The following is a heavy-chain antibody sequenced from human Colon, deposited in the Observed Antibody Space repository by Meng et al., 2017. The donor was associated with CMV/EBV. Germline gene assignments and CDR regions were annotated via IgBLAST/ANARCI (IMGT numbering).Heavy chain of an antibody. V-gene: IGHV3-74*01. D-gene: IGHD6-13*01. CDR3: ARDAADSSSPAWFDP. Sequence: GESLKISCAASGFTFSSYWMHWVRQAPGKGLVWVCRINTDGTTTSYADSVKGRFTVSRDNSKNTLYLQMDSLKAEDTAVYYCARDAADSSSPAWFDPWGQGTLVTVSS. CDR1: GFTFSSYW. CDR2: INTDGTTT. J-gene: IGHJ5*02.